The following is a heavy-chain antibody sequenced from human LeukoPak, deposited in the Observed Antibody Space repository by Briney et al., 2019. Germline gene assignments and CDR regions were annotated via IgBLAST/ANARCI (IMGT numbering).Heavy chain of an antibody. J-gene: IGHJ4*02. CDR3: ARDLGESSGPDY. CDR1: GFTFSSYA. Sequence: GGSLRLSCAASGFTFSSYAMHWVRQAPGKGLEWVAVISYDGSNKHYADSVKGRFTISRDNSKNTLYLQMNSLRAEDTAVYYCARDLGESSGPDYWGQGTLVTVSS. D-gene: IGHD6-19*01. V-gene: IGHV3-30*01. CDR2: ISYDGSNK.